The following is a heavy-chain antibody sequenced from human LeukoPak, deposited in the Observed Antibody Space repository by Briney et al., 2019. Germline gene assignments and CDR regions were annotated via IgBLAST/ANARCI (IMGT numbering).Heavy chain of an antibody. V-gene: IGHV3-23*01. D-gene: IGHD6-13*01. Sequence: GGSLRLSCAASGFAFSSYAMSWVRQAPGKGLEWVSAISGSGGSTYYADSVKGRFTISRDNSKNTLYLQMNSLRAEDTAVYYCAKDRYSSSWYDYWGQGTLVTVSS. J-gene: IGHJ4*02. CDR1: GFAFSSYA. CDR2: ISGSGGST. CDR3: AKDRYSSSWYDY.